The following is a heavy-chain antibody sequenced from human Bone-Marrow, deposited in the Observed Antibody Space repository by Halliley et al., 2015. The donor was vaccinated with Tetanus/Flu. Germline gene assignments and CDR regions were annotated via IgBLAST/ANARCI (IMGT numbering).Heavy chain of an antibody. CDR2: IYSDGTT. D-gene: IGHD3-22*01. CDR1: GFTVSNNY. J-gene: IGHJ5*02. Sequence: SLRLSCAASGFTVSNNYMSWVRQAPGKGLEWVSVIYSDGTTYYADSVKGRFIISKDNSKNTLYLQMNSLGAEDTAVYYCARDLKHYYDRRGSSWGQGTLVTVSS. CDR3: ARDLKHYYDRRGSS. V-gene: IGHV3-53*01.